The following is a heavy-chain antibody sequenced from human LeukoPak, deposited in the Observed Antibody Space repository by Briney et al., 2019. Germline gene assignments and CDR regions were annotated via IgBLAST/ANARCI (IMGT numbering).Heavy chain of an antibody. CDR1: GGSIRSYY. V-gene: IGHV4-59*01. D-gene: IGHD1-20*01. Sequence: PSETLSLTCTVSGGSIRSYYWSWIRQSPGKGLEWIGYIYYSGSTNYNPSLKSRVNMSVDTSKNQFSLKLSSVTAADTAVYYCARGGSHSWTGGHFDYWGQGTLVTVSS. CDR3: ARGGSHSWTGGHFDY. J-gene: IGHJ4*02. CDR2: IYYSGST.